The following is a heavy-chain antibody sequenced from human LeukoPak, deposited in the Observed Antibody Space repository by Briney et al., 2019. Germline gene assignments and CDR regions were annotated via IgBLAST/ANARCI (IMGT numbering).Heavy chain of an antibody. Sequence: GGSLRLSCAASGFTFDEYAMHWVRQAPGQGLEWVSGISWNSGDIDYVDSVKGRFTISRDNAKNSLYLEMNSLRPEDMALYYCAKVKLARIAAAGYDYWGQGTLVTVSS. J-gene: IGHJ4*02. V-gene: IGHV3-9*03. CDR3: AKVKLARIAAAGYDY. CDR1: GFTFDEYA. D-gene: IGHD6-13*01. CDR2: ISWNSGDI.